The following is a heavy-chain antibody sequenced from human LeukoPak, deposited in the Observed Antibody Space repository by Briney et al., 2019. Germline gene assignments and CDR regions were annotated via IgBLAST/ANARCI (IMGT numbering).Heavy chain of an antibody. V-gene: IGHV3-7*01. CDR2: IKQDGSEK. D-gene: IGHD7-27*01. CDR3: AIIGDHTNAFDI. Sequence: GGSLRLSCAASGFTVRSIYMTWVRQAPGKGLEWVANIKQDGSEKYYVDSVKGRFTLSRDNAKNSVFLQMNSLRAEDSAVYYCAIIGDHTNAFDIWGQGTMVTVSS. CDR1: GFTVRSIY. J-gene: IGHJ3*02.